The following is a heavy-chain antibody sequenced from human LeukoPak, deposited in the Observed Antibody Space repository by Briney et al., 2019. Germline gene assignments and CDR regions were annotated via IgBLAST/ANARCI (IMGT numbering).Heavy chain of an antibody. D-gene: IGHD6-19*01. CDR3: AAIIALADTYEGFDV. Sequence: SETLSLTCTVSGGSISTSDYYWGWIRQPPGKGLEWIGTVDYTGDTYYNPSLKSRVIITVDTSQNHFSLKLSSVTAADTDVYYCAAIIALADTYEGFDVWGQGTMVTVSS. CDR1: GGSISTSDYY. CDR2: VDYTGDT. J-gene: IGHJ3*01. V-gene: IGHV4-39*07.